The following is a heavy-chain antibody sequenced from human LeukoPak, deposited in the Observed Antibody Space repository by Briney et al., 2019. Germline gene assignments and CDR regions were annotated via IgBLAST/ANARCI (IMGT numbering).Heavy chain of an antibody. J-gene: IGHJ4*02. CDR3: AKDHYDYVWGSYRADY. V-gene: IGHV3-23*01. CDR1: GFTFSKYA. Sequence: GGSLRLSCAASGFTFSKYAMSWVRQAPGKGLEWVSAISGSDGNTFYADSVKGRFTISRDNSKNTLYLQMNSLRAEDTAVYYCAKDHYDYVWGSYRADYWGQGTLVTVSS. CDR2: ISGSDGNT. D-gene: IGHD3-16*02.